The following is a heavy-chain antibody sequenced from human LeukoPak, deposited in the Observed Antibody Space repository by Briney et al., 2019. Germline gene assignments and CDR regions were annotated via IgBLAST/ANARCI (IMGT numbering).Heavy chain of an antibody. V-gene: IGHV4-34*01. CDR2: INHSGST. Sequence: KASETLSFTCAVYGGSFSGYYWSWIRQPPGKGLEWIGEINHSGSTNYNPSLKSRVTISVDTSKNQFSLKLSSVTAADTAVYYCARGKGRDKRRNGPRGAFDYWGQGTLVTVSS. CDR3: ARGKGRDKRRNGPRGAFDY. J-gene: IGHJ4*02. CDR1: GGSFSGYY. D-gene: IGHD1-1*01.